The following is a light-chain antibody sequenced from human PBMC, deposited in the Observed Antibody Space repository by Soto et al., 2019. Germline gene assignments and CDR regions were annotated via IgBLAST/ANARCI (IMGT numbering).Light chain of an antibody. CDR1: QSVSSS. Sequence: EIVMTQSPATLSVSPGDRATLSCRASQSVSSSLAWYQQIPGQAPRLLIYDASTRATGIPARFGGSGSGTDLTLTISSLNPEDLAVYYGRRYNTWLPLPLGEGTKGE. CDR3: RRYNTWLPLP. CDR2: DAS. J-gene: IGKJ4*01. V-gene: IGKV3-15*01.